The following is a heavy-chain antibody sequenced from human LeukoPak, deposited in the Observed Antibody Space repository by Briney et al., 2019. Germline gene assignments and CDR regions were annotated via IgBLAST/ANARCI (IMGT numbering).Heavy chain of an antibody. CDR1: GYTFTGYY. CDR3: ALYSGSYGRYIFDY. J-gene: IGHJ4*02. Sequence: GASVKVSCKASGYTFTGYYMHWVRQAPGQGLEWMGRINPNSGGTNYAQKFQGRVTMTRDTSISTAYMELSRLRSDDTAEYYCALYSGSYGRYIFDYWGQGTLVTVSS. V-gene: IGHV1-2*06. CDR2: INPNSGGT. D-gene: IGHD3-10*01.